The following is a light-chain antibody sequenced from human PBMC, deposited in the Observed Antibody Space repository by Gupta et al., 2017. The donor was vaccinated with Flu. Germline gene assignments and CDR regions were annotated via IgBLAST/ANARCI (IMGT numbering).Light chain of an antibody. CDR2: EVS. J-gene: IGLJ1*01. CDR1: SSVVGGYDY. CDR3: SSYAGNTYV. V-gene: IGLV2-8*01. Sequence: QSALTQPPSASGSPGQSVTISCTGTSSVVGGYDYVSWYQQHPGKDPKVMIYEVSKRPSGVPDRFSGSKSGNSASLTVSGVQAEDEADYYCSSYAGNTYVFGTGTKVTVL.